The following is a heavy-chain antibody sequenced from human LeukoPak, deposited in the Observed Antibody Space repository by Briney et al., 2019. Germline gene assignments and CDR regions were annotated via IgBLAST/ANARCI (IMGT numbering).Heavy chain of an antibody. CDR2: IRSRTYGVTT. V-gene: IGHV3-49*04. CDR1: GFTFSDYY. D-gene: IGHD3-10*01. J-gene: IGHJ6*04. CDR3: TRADYYGSGSPISLDV. Sequence: PGGSLRLSCAASGFTFSDYYMSWVRQAPGKGLEWVGFIRSRTYGVTTEYAASVTGRLTISRDDSKSIAYLQMNSLKTEDTAVYYCTRADYYGSGSPISLDVWGKGTTVTVSS.